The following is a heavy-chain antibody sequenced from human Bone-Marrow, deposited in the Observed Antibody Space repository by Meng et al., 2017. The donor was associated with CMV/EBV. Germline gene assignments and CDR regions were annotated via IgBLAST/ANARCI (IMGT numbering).Heavy chain of an antibody. CDR1: GFTLGSHW. J-gene: IGHJ4*02. V-gene: IGHV3-74*01. Sequence: VRVVQFGGGLIRPGGSLGLYCAISGFTLGSHWMNWGRQAPGKGLEWVSRIDGDGRGISYADSVQGRFSISRDNAKNTLYLQMDSLRVEDTAVYYCARGVAEFLGWEMGYWGQGTLVTVSS. D-gene: IGHD1-26*01. CDR2: IDGDGRGI. CDR3: ARGVAEFLGWEMGY.